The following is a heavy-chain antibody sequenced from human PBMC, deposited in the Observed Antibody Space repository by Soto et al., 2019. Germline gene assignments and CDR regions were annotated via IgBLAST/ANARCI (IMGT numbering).Heavy chain of an antibody. CDR1: GGSISSGGYY. J-gene: IGHJ6*03. V-gene: IGHV4-31*03. CDR2: IYYSWTT. CDR3: ARVAYYYFYMDV. Sequence: PSETLSLTCSVSGGSISSGGYYWSWIRQHPGKSLECLGYIYYSWTTYYNPSLKSRLTISVDTPENQFSLKLTSVTAADTAVYYCARVAYYYFYMDVWGKGTTVTVSS.